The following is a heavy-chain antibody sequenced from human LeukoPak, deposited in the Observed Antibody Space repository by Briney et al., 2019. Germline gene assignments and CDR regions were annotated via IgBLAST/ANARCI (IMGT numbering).Heavy chain of an antibody. V-gene: IGHV4-59*10. Sequence: KPSETLSLTCAVYGGSFSGYYWSWIRQPAGKGLEWIGRIYTSGSTNYNPSLKSRVTMSVDTSKNQFSLKLSSVTAADTAVYYCAKIDHRVATSIEYYFDYWGQGTLVTVSS. CDR3: AKIDHRVATSIEYYFDY. J-gene: IGHJ4*02. CDR1: GGSFSGYY. CDR2: IYTSGST. D-gene: IGHD5-12*01.